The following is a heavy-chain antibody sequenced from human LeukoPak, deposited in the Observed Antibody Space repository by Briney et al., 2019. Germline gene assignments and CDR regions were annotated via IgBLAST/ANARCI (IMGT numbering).Heavy chain of an antibody. D-gene: IGHD1-26*01. J-gene: IGHJ4*02. CDR1: GYIFTSYY. Sequence: ASVKVSCKASGYIFTSYYMHWVRQAPGQGLEWMGIINPSGGSTSYAQKFQGRVTMTRDTSTSTVYMELSSLRSEDTAVYYCAREKRDSGSYYYFDYWGQGTLVTVSS. CDR3: AREKRDSGSYYYFDY. CDR2: INPSGGST. V-gene: IGHV1-46*01.